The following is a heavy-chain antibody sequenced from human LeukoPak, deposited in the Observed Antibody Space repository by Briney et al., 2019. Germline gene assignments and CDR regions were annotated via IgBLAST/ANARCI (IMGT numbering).Heavy chain of an antibody. Sequence: PSETLSLTCTVSGYSISSGYYWGWIRQPPGKGLEWIGSIYHSGSTYYNPSLKSRVTISVDTSKNQFSLKLSSVTAADTAVYCCARDLRPWGQGTMVTVSS. CDR3: ARDLRP. CDR1: GYSISSGYY. CDR2: IYHSGST. V-gene: IGHV4-38-2*02. J-gene: IGHJ3*01. D-gene: IGHD6-6*01.